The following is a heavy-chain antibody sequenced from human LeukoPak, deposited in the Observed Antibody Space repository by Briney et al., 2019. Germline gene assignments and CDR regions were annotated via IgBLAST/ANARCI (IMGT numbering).Heavy chain of an antibody. D-gene: IGHD6-13*01. V-gene: IGHV1-18*01. CDR2: ISAYNGNT. CDR1: GYTFTSYG. CDR3: ATWTEGQQLVGGFDY. Sequence: GASVKVSCKASGYTFTSYGISWVRQAPGQGLEWMGWISAYNGNTNYAQKLQGRVTMTEDTSTDTAYMELSSLRSEDTAVYYCATWTEGQQLVGGFDYWGQGTLVTVSS. J-gene: IGHJ4*02.